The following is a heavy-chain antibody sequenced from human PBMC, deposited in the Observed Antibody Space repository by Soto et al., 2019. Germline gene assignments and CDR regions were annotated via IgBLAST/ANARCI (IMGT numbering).Heavy chain of an antibody. V-gene: IGHV3-23*01. J-gene: IGHJ4*02. D-gene: IGHD2-15*01. Sequence: EVKLKESGGGLFQPGGSARLSCVASGFTFDSYAMSWVRQTPGRGLEWVAAISGSGYATYYTQSVQGRFTISRDKSKITVFLQMNSLRAEDTAVYFCAKGRYFDASGGCANYWGQGTEVTVSS. CDR2: ISGSGYAT. CDR1: GFTFDSYA. CDR3: AKGRYFDASGGCANY.